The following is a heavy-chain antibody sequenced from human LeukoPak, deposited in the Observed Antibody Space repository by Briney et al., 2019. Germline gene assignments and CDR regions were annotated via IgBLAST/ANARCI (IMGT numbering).Heavy chain of an antibody. CDR3: ASSSLERASYNWFDP. D-gene: IGHD3-3*01. CDR1: GYSISSGYY. Sequence: SETLSLTCAVFGYSISSGYYWGWIRQPPGKGLEWIGSIYHSGSTYYNPSLKSRVTISVDTSKNQFSLKLSSVTAADTAVYYCASSSLERASYNWFDPWGQGTLVTVSS. J-gene: IGHJ5*02. V-gene: IGHV4-38-2*01. CDR2: IYHSGST.